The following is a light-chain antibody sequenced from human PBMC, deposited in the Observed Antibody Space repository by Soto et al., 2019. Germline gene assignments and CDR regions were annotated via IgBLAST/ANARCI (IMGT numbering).Light chain of an antibody. V-gene: IGKV3-20*01. CDR1: QSVSSY. CDR2: GAS. CDR3: QQYGGSPRIT. Sequence: EIVLTQSPATLSLSPGERATLSCRASQSVSSYLAWYQQKPGQAPRLLIYGASSRASGIPDRFSGSGSGTDFTLTINRLEPEDVAIYYCQQYGGSPRITFGQGTRLEIK. J-gene: IGKJ5*01.